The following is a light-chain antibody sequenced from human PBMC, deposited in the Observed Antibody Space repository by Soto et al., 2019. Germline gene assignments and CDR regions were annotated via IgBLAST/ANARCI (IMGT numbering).Light chain of an antibody. J-gene: IGKJ1*01. CDR2: KAS. CDR1: QSISSW. V-gene: IGKV1-5*03. Sequence: DIQMTQSPSTLSASVGDRVTITCRASQSISSWLAWYQQKPGKAPKPLIYKASSLESGVPSRFSGSGSGTEFTLTISSLQPDDFATYYCQQYNSYSWTFGQGTKVDNK. CDR3: QQYNSYSWT.